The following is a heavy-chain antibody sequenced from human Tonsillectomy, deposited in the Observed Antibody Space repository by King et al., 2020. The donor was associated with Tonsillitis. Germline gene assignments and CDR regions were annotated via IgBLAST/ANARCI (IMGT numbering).Heavy chain of an antibody. D-gene: IGHD1-20*01. Sequence: QLQESGPGLVKPSETLSLTCTVSGGSISSSSYYWGWIRQPPGKGLEWIGSLYYSGSPYYNPSLKSRVTILLDTSKNQFSLKLTSVTAADTAVYYCARTITGYDAFDIWGQGTMVTVSS. CDR2: LYYSGSP. J-gene: IGHJ3*02. CDR3: ARTITGYDAFDI. V-gene: IGHV4-39*07. CDR1: GGSISSSSYY.